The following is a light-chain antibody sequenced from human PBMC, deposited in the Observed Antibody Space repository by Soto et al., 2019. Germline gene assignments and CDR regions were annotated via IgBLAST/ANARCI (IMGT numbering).Light chain of an antibody. V-gene: IGKV3-11*01. CDR3: QQRNYWPIT. CDR2: DAS. CDR1: QTVSSY. Sequence: ETVLTQSPATLSLSPGERATLSCRTSQTVSSYLAWYQQKPGQAPRLLIYDASNRATDIPPRFSGSGSGTDFTLTISSLEPEDFAVYYCQQRNYWPITFGQGTRLEIK. J-gene: IGKJ5*01.